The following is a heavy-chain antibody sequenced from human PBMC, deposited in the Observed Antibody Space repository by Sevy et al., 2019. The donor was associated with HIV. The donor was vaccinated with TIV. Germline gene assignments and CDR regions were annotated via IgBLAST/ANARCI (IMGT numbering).Heavy chain of an antibody. D-gene: IGHD2-21*02. CDR3: ARASSPYCGGDCLYAFNI. V-gene: IGHV3-48*02. CDR1: GFTFSSFS. CDR2: ISSSGSSI. Sequence: GGSLRLSCAASGFTFSSFSMNWVRQAPGKTLEWFSYISSSGSSIYYADSVKGRFSSSRDNAKRSLYLQMNSLRDEDTAVYYCARASSPYCGGDCLYAFNIWGQGTMVTVSS. J-gene: IGHJ3*02.